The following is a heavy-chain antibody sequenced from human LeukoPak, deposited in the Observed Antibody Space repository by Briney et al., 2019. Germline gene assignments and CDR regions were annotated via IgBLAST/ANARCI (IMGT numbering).Heavy chain of an antibody. CDR1: GDSISSYY. J-gene: IGHJ4*02. CDR3: VRQSSNYGGIDY. CDR2: IYYSGST. Sequence: SETLSLTCTVSGDSISSYYWSWIRQPPGKGLEWIGYIYYSGSTDYNPSLKSRVTISVDSSKRHFSLKLSSVTAADTAVYYCVRQSSNYGGIDYWGQGTLVTVSS. D-gene: IGHD4-23*01. V-gene: IGHV4-59*08.